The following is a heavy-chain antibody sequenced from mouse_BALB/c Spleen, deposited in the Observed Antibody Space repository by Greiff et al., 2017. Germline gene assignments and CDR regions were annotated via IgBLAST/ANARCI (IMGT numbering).Heavy chain of an antibody. Sequence: EVMLVESGGGLVKPGGSLKLSCAASGFTFSSYAMSWVRQSPEKRLEWVAEISSGGSYTYYPDTVTGRFTISRDNAKNTLYLEMSSLRSEDTAMYYCARSITTVVAPYGLVYWGQGTSVTVSS. D-gene: IGHD1-1*01. CDR1: GFTFSSYA. V-gene: IGHV5-9-4*01. CDR2: ISSGGSYT. J-gene: IGHJ4*01. CDR3: ARSITTVVAPYGLVY.